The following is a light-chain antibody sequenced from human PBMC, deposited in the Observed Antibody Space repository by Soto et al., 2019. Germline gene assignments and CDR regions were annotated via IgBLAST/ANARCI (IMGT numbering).Light chain of an antibody. J-gene: IGLJ1*01. CDR3: YSFTGISTSLFV. Sequence: QSALTQPASVSGSPGQSITISCTGSSRDIGTSNLVSWYQQYPGKAPKLIIYEVTKRPSGISYRFSGSKSGNTASLTISGLQPEDEATYYCYSFTGISTSLFVFVTGTKVTVL. CDR1: SRDIGTSNL. CDR2: EVT. V-gene: IGLV2-23*02.